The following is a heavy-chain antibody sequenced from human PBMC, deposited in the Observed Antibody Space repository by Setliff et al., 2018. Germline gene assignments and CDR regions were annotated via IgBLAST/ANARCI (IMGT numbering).Heavy chain of an antibody. D-gene: IGHD3-22*01. V-gene: IGHV4-4*08. CDR2: VSASGST. Sequence: SETLSLTCTVSGGSMNPYYWSWIRLPPGKGLEWIGYVSASGSTKYSPSLESRLTIFMDSSKSQFSLWLSSVTAADTAVYYCARGPRYDYESSGYHYMKRFDYWGQGTLVTVSS. CDR1: GGSMNPYY. CDR3: ARGPRYDYESSGYHYMKRFDY. J-gene: IGHJ4*02.